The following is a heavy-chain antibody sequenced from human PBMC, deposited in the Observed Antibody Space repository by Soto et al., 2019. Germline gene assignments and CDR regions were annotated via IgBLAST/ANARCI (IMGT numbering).Heavy chain of an antibody. CDR3: ARDVSNDFWSGYSDYGMDV. V-gene: IGHV4-31*03. Sequence: TCTVSGGSISSGGYYWSWIRQHPGKGLEWIGYIYYSGSTYYNPSLKSRVTISVDTSKNQFSLKLSSVTAADTAVYYCARDVSNDFWSGYSDYGMDVWGQGTTVTVSS. CDR1: GGSISSGGYY. J-gene: IGHJ6*02. D-gene: IGHD3-3*01. CDR2: IYYSGST.